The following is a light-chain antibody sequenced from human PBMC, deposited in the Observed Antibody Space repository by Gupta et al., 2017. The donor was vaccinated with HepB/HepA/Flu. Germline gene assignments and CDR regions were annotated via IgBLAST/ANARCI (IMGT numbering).Light chain of an antibody. CDR2: GKN. Sequence: SSELTQDPAVSVALGQTVRITCQGDSLRSDYASWYQQKPGQAPVLVIYGKNNRPSGIPDRFSGSSSGNTASLTITGAQAEDEADYDCNSRDSSGNHVVFGGGTKLTVL. CDR3: NSRDSSGNHVV. J-gene: IGLJ2*01. V-gene: IGLV3-19*01. CDR1: SLRSDY.